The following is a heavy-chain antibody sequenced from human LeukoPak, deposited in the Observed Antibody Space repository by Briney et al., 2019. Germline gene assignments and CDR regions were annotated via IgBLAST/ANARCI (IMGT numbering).Heavy chain of an antibody. Sequence: GGSLRLSCAASGFTFSSYAMSWVRQAPGKGLEWVSAISGSGGSTYYADSVKGRFTISRDNSKNTLYLQMNSLRAEDTAVYFCARGWVVATGGFDMWGQGTMVTVSS. J-gene: IGHJ3*02. V-gene: IGHV3-23*01. D-gene: IGHD2-8*02. CDR1: GFTFSSYA. CDR2: ISGSGGST. CDR3: ARGWVVATGGFDM.